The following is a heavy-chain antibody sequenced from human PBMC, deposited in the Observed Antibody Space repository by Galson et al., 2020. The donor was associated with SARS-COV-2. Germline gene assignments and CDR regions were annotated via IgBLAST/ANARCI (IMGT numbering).Heavy chain of an antibody. J-gene: IGHJ6*03. CDR1: GYNFNSYW. CDR3: ARVGIIGYYDLDV. Sequence: HGESLKISCKGSGYNFNSYWITWVRQMPGKGLEWMGRIDPTHSYINYSPSFQGHVTISVDKSLSTAYLQWSSLRASDTAIYYCARVGIIGYYDLDVGGNGTTVSVFS. CDR2: IDPTHSYI. V-gene: IGHV5-10-1*01. D-gene: IGHD3-10*01.